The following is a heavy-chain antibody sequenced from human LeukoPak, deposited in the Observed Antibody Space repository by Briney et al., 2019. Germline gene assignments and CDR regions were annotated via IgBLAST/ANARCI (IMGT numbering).Heavy chain of an antibody. V-gene: IGHV3-23*01. J-gene: IGHJ4*02. CDR1: GFTFSSYW. CDR3: AKETQLKYYYGSGNPQDY. CDR2: ISGSGGNT. D-gene: IGHD3-10*01. Sequence: GGSLRLSCAASGFTFSSYWMHWVRQAPGKGLEWVSTISGSGGNTYYAGSVKGRFTISRDNSKNTLYLQMNSLRAEDTAVYYCAKETQLKYYYGSGNPQDYWGQGTLVTVSS.